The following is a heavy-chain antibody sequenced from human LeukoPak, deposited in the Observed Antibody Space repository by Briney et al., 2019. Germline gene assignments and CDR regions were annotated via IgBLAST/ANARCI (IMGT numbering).Heavy chain of an antibody. CDR1: GSPFSSYW. Sequence: GASLRISCKGSGSPFSSYWIGWGRQMPGKGLEWMGIIYPGDSDTRYSPSLQGQVTISVDTSIGTSYLQWSSLKASDTAIYYCARQNDFRLDYWGQGTLVTVSS. J-gene: IGHJ4*02. CDR3: ARQNDFRLDY. CDR2: IYPGDSDT. D-gene: IGHD3-3*01. V-gene: IGHV5-51*01.